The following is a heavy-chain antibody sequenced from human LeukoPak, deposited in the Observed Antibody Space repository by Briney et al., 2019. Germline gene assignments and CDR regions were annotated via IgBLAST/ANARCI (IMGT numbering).Heavy chain of an antibody. CDR2: IYYTGST. Sequence: PSETLSLTCTVSGCPISSYYWSWIRQPPGKGLEWIWYIYYTGSTNYNPSLKSRVTISVDTSKNQFSLKLSSVTAADTAVYYCARGGSKQEYWGQGTLVSVSS. CDR3: ARGGSKQEY. V-gene: IGHV4-59*01. J-gene: IGHJ4*02. D-gene: IGHD2-15*01. CDR1: GCPISSYY.